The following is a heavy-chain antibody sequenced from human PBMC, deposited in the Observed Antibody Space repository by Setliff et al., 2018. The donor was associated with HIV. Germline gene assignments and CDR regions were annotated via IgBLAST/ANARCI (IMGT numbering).Heavy chain of an antibody. J-gene: IGHJ4*02. CDR3: ADSSGYYSGFSY. CDR2: IIPILGIA. D-gene: IGHD3-22*01. CDR1: GGTFSSYA. Sequence: SVKVSCKASGGTFSSYAISWVRQAPGQGLEWLGGIIPILGIANYAQKFQGRVTITADESTSTAYMELSSLRSEDTAVYYCADSSGYYSGFSYWGQGTLVTVSS. V-gene: IGHV1-69*10.